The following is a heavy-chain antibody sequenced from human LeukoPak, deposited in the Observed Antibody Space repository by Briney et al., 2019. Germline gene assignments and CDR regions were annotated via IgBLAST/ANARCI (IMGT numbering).Heavy chain of an antibody. J-gene: IGHJ4*02. D-gene: IGHD5-24*01. CDR1: GFTFSNYA. Sequence: PGGSLRLSCAASGFTFSNYAMSWVRQAPGKGLEWVSRISGSGGSTYYADSVKGRFTISRDNPKNTLYLQMNSLRAEDTAVYYCARRVLRDDYIESWGQGTLVTVSS. CDR2: ISGSGGST. V-gene: IGHV3-23*01. CDR3: ARRVLRDDYIES.